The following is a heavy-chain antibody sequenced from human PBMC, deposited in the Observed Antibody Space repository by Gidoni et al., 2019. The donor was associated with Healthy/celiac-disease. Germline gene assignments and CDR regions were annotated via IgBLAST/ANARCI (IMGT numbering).Heavy chain of an antibody. V-gene: IGHV5-10-1*03. CDR3: ERHSGYDPGASDY. D-gene: IGHD5-12*01. CDR1: GYSFTSYW. CDR2: IDPSDSYT. Sequence: EVQLVQSGAEVKKPGESLRISCKGSGYSFTSYWISWVRQMPEKGLEWMGRIDPSDSYTNYSPTFQGNVTISADKSISNAYLQWSSMKASDTAMYYCERHSGYDPGASDYWGQGTLVTVSS. J-gene: IGHJ4*02.